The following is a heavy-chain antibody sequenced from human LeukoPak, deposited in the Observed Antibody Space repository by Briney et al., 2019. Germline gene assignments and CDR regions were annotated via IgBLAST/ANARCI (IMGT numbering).Heavy chain of an antibody. J-gene: IGHJ4*02. CDR2: ISAHNGNT. V-gene: IGHV1-18*01. D-gene: IGHD3-22*01. Sequence: ASVKVSCKASGYTITSYGISWVRQAPGQGLEWMGWISAHNGNTNYAQKLQGRVTLTTDTSTSTAYMELRSLRSDNAAVYYCARERVGGFYYDSSGYYFEYWGQGTLVTVSS. CDR3: ARERVGGFYYDSSGYYFEY. CDR1: GYTITSYG.